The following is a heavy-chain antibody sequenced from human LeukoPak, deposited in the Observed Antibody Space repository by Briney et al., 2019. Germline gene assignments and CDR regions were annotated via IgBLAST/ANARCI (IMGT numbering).Heavy chain of an antibody. D-gene: IGHD2-15*01. CDR2: ISSSGSTI. CDR1: GFTFSSYE. Sequence: GGPLRLSCAASGFTFSSYEMNWVRQAPGKGLEWVSYISSSGSTIYYADSVKGRFTISRDNAKNSLYLQMNSLRAEDTAVYYCAKVRGLGYCSGGSCLIDYWGQGTLVTVSS. CDR3: AKVRGLGYCSGGSCLIDY. J-gene: IGHJ4*02. V-gene: IGHV3-48*03.